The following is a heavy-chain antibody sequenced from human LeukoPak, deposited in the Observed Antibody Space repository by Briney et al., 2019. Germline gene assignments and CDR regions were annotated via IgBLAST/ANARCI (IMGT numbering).Heavy chain of an antibody. V-gene: IGHV3-53*01. CDR2: IYSGGST. J-gene: IGHJ3*02. D-gene: IGHD1-26*01. CDR1: GFTVSSNY. Sequence: PGGSLRLSCAASGFTVSSNYMSWVRQAPGKGLEWVSVIYSGGSTYYADSVKGRFTISRDNSKNTLYLQMNSLRAEDTAVYYCARPAVGANLVHAFDIWGQGTMVTVSS. CDR3: ARPAVGANLVHAFDI.